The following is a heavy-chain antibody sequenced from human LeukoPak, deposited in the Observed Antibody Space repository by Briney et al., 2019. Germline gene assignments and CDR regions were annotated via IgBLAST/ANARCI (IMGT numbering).Heavy chain of an antibody. CDR2: INHSGST. V-gene: IGHV4-34*01. CDR3: CSYGLDAFDI. D-gene: IGHD2-15*01. Sequence: SETLSLTCAVYGGSFSGYYWSWIRQPPGKGLEWIGEINHSGSTNYNPSLKSRVTISVDTSTNQSSLKLSSVTAADTAVYYCCSYGLDAFDIWGQGTMVTVSS. J-gene: IGHJ3*02. CDR1: GGSFSGYY.